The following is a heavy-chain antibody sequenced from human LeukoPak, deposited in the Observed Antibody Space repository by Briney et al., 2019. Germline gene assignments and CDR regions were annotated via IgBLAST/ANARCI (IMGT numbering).Heavy chain of an antibody. CDR1: GFTFSSYE. CDR2: ISTGGSDR. J-gene: IGHJ6*03. V-gene: IGHV3-48*03. Sequence: GGSLRLSCAASGFTFSSYEMNWVRQAPGKGLEWISYISTGGSDRYYADSVKGRFTISRDNSKNTLYLEMNSLTAEDTAVYYCAKTRGTYNAYYYYMDVWGKGTTVTVSS. D-gene: IGHD1-26*01. CDR3: AKTRGTYNAYYYYMDV.